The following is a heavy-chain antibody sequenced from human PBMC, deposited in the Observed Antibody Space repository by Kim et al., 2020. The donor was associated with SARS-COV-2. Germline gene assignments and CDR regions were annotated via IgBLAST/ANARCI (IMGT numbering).Heavy chain of an antibody. CDR3: ARDPPWNDEF. D-gene: IGHD1-1*01. V-gene: IGHV3-48*03. CDR2: ISSSGSTI. J-gene: IGHJ4*02. CDR1: GFTFSSYE. Sequence: GGSLRLSCAASGFTFSSYEMNWVRQAPGKGLEWVSYISSSGSTIYYADSVKGRFTISRDNAKNSLYLQMNSLRAEDTAVYYCARDPPWNDEFGGQGTLVTVSS.